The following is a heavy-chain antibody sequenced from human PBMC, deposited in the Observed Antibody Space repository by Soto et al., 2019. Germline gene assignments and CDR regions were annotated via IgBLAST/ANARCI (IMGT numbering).Heavy chain of an antibody. V-gene: IGHV3-11*06. CDR3: ARNFDSGGYYSDY. CDR1: GFPFSDYY. D-gene: IGHD3-22*01. Sequence: GSLRLSCAASGFPFSDYYMSWIRQAPGEGLEWISYISSSAYTIYADSVKGRFTISRDNAKNSLFLQMTSLRVEDTAVYYCARNFDSGGYYSDYWGQGTLVTVSS. J-gene: IGHJ4*02. CDR2: ISSSAYT.